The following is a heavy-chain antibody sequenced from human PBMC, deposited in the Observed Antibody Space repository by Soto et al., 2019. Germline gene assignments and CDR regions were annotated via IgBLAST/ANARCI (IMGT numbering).Heavy chain of an antibody. Sequence: SVXVSCKAXXXXFXXYXXXWVRQAPGQGLEWMGWISAYNGNTNYAQKLQGRVTMTTDTSTSTAYMELRSLRSDDTAVYYCARDLPPVDYWGQGTLVTVSS. CDR3: ARDLPPVDY. CDR1: XXXFXXYX. V-gene: IGHV1-18*01. J-gene: IGHJ4*02. CDR2: ISAYNGNT.